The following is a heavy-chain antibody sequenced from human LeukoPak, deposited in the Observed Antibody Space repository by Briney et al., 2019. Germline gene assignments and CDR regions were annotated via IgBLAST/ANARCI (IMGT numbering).Heavy chain of an antibody. Sequence: ASVKVSCKASGYTFTSYAMHWVRQAPGQGLEWMGGVIPIFGTANYAQKFQGRVTITADESTSTAYMELSSLRSEDTAVYYCARERGYSYGPFDYWGQGTLVTVSS. V-gene: IGHV1-69*13. CDR1: GYTFTSYA. D-gene: IGHD5-18*01. CDR2: VIPIFGTA. CDR3: ARERGYSYGPFDY. J-gene: IGHJ4*02.